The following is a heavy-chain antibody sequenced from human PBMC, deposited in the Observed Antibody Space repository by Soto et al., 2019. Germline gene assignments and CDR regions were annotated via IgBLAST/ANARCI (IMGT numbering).Heavy chain of an antibody. V-gene: IGHV4-39*01. CDR2: VYYTGST. J-gene: IGHJ4*02. D-gene: IGHD3-10*01. CDR3: ASHRYGLGRKGLSDY. CDR1: GGFISNNNYY. Sequence: QLQLQESGPGLLKPSETLSLSCSVSGGFISNNNYYWGWIRQSPGRGLEWIAGVYYTGSTYYNPSLRSRVTMSVDTSKNQFSLMLTSVSAADTAVSYFASHRYGLGRKGLSDYWGQGTLVTVSS.